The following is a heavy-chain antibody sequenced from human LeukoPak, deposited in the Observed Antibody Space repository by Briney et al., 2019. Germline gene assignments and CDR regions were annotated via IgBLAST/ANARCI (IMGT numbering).Heavy chain of an antibody. Sequence: SETLSLTCAVYGVSFSGYYWSWVRQPPGKGLEWVGEINHSGSTNYNPSLKSRVTISVDTSKNQFSLKLSSVTAADTAVYYCATEHGTNYYGMDVRGQGTTVTVS. D-gene: IGHD1-7*01. J-gene: IGHJ6*02. CDR1: GVSFSGYY. CDR2: INHSGST. CDR3: ATEHGTNYYGMDV. V-gene: IGHV4-34*01.